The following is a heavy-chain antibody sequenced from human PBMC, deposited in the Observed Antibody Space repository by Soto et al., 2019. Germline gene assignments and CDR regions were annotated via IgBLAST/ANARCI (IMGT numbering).Heavy chain of an antibody. CDR1: GFSLTTDRVG. CDR3: APAYGGRSLY. V-gene: IGHV2-5*02. CDR2: IYWDDSK. D-gene: IGHD1-26*01. Sequence: QITLKESGPTLVKPTQTLTLTCTFSGFSLTTDRVGVGWIRQPPGEALEWLAVIYWDDSKTYRPSLESRLTITKDTPKNQVALTMTNMDYLDTDTYYCAPAYGGRSLYWGQGTLVTVSS. J-gene: IGHJ4*02.